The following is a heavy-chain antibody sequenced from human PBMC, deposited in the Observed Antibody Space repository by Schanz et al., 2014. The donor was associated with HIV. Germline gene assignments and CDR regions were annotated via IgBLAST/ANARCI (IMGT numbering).Heavy chain of an antibody. D-gene: IGHD2-2*01. Sequence: QVQLVQSGGGVVHPGRSLRLSCAASGFTFSSYGMHWVRQAPGKGREWVAVIWYDGSNKYYADSVKGRFSISRDNSKNTLYLQMNSLRAEDTAVYYCARGLYQAFDFWGQGTLVTVSS. CDR2: IWYDGSNK. CDR1: GFTFSSYG. CDR3: ARGLYQAFDF. J-gene: IGHJ4*02. V-gene: IGHV3-33*08.